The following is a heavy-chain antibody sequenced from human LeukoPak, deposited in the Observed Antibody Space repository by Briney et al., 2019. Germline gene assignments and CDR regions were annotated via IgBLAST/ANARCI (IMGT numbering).Heavy chain of an antibody. V-gene: IGHV5-51*01. CDR2: IYPGDSDT. J-gene: IGHJ4*02. D-gene: IGHD3-10*01. CDR1: GYTFTNYW. Sequence: GESRKISCKGSGYTFTNYWIGWVRQMPGKGLEFMGIIYPGDSDTRYSPSFQGQVTISVDKSISTAYLQWSSLKASDTAMYYCARWTQGSGSYPRNWGQGTLVTVSS. CDR3: ARWTQGSGSYPRN.